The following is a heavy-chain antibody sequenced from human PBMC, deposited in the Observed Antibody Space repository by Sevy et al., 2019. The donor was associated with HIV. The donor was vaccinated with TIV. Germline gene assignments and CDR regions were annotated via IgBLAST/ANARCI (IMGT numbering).Heavy chain of an antibody. CDR2: ISSRGSAT. D-gene: IGHD4-17*01. Sequence: GGSLRLSCAASGFIFSSYEMTWVRQAPGKGLEWVSSISSRGSATYYANSVRGRFPIFRDNAENSLYLQMSSLGVEDTAGYYCARDLPPSATTVSHFDYWGQGTLVTVSS. CDR3: ARDLPPSATTVSHFDY. V-gene: IGHV3-48*03. J-gene: IGHJ4*02. CDR1: GFIFSSYE.